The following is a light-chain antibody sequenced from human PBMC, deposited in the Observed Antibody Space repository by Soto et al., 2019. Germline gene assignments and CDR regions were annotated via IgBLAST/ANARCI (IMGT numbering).Light chain of an antibody. V-gene: IGKV3-20*01. J-gene: IGKJ1*01. Sequence: EIVLTQSPGTLSLSPRERATLSCRASQSVSSNYLAWYQHRPGQAPRLLIYGVSNRAPGIPDRFSGSGSGTHFTLPISRLEPEDFAVYYCQQYAASPRTFGQGTQVEVK. CDR1: QSVSSNY. CDR3: QQYAASPRT. CDR2: GVS.